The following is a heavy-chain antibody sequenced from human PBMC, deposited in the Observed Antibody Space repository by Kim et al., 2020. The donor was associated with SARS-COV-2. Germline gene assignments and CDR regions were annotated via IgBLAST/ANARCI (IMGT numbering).Heavy chain of an antibody. CDR3: AKGGVHIFLYYFDY. V-gene: IGHV3-23*01. J-gene: IGHJ4*02. D-gene: IGHD3-9*01. Sequence: AYSVKGRFTISRDNSKNTLYLQMISLRAEDTAVYYCAKGGVHIFLYYFDYWGQGTLVTVSS.